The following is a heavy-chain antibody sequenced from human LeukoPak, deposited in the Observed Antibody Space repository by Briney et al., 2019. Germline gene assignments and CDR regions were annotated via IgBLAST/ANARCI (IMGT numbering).Heavy chain of an antibody. CDR3: ARGRGSSWYYFDY. V-gene: IGHV1-8*01. D-gene: IGHD6-13*01. J-gene: IGHJ4*02. Sequence: ASVKVSCKASGYTFTNYDINWVRQATGQGLEWMGWMNPNSGNTGYAQKFQGRVTMTRNTSITTAYMELSSLRSEDTAVYYCARGRGSSWYYFDYWAQGTLVTVSS. CDR1: GYTFTNYD. CDR2: MNPNSGNT.